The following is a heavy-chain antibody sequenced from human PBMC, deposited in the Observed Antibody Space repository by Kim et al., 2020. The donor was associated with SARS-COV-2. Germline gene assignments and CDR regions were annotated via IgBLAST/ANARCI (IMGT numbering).Heavy chain of an antibody. CDR2: INPSGGST. Sequence: ASVKVSCKASGYTFTSYYMHWVRQAPGQGLEWMGIINPSGGSTSYAQKFQGRVTMTRDTSTSTVYMELSSLRSEDTAVYYCARDLKGAYCGGDCSIRNAEYFQHWGQGTLVTVSS. CDR1: GYTFTSYY. D-gene: IGHD2-21*02. J-gene: IGHJ1*01. V-gene: IGHV1-46*01. CDR3: ARDLKGAYCGGDCSIRNAEYFQH.